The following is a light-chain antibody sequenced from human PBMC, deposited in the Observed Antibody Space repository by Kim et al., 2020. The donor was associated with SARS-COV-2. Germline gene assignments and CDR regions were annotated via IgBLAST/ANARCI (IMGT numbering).Light chain of an antibody. CDR3: QSWGTGIGMV. CDR2: VNGDGSH. V-gene: IGLV4-69*01. J-gene: IGLJ2*01. Sequence: QLVLTQSPSASASLGASVKLTCTLDSGHSLYAIAWHQQEPGKGPRYLMKVNGDGSHTKGDGIPDRFSGSRSGAERYLTISSLQSEDEADYYCQSWGTGIGMVFGGGTQLTVL. CDR1: SGHSLYA.